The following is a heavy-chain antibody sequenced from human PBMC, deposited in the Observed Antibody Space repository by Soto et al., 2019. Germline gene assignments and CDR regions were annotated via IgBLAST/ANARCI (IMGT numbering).Heavy chain of an antibody. CDR3: AKKIGGFSGTETLDY. Sequence: GGSLRLSCASSGFTFSRYGMHWLRQAPGKGLEWVSAISGSGGSTYYADSVKGRFTISRDNSKNTLYLQMNSLRAEDTAVYYCAKKIGGFSGTETLDYWGQGTLVTVSS. CDR2: ISGSGGST. V-gene: IGHV3-23*01. CDR1: GFTFSRYG. J-gene: IGHJ4*02. D-gene: IGHD1-7*01.